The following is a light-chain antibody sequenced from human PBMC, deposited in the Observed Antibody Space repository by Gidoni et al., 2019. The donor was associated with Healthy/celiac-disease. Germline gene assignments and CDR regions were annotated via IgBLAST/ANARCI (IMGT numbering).Light chain of an antibody. V-gene: IGKV1-39*01. CDR1: QSISSY. Sequence: DIQMTPSPSSLSASVGDRVTITCRASQSISSYLNWYQQKPGKAPKLLIYAASSLQSGVPSRFSGSGSGTDFTLTISSLQPEDFATYYCQQSYSTPFITFGQXTRLEIK. J-gene: IGKJ5*01. CDR3: QQSYSTPFIT. CDR2: AAS.